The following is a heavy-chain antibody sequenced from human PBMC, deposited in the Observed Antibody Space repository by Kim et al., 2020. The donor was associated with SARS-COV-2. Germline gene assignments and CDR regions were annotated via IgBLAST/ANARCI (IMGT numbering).Heavy chain of an antibody. J-gene: IGHJ3*02. CDR1: GGSISSSSYY. Sequence: SETLSLTCTVSGGSISSSSYYWGWIRQPPGKGLEWIGSIYYSGSTYYNPSLKSRVTISVDTSKNQFSLKLSSVTAADTAVYYCATTPLEWLCMLTGVCPFDIWGQGTMVTVSS. V-gene: IGHV4-39*01. CDR2: IYYSGST. D-gene: IGHD3-3*01. CDR3: ATTPLEWLCMLTGVCPFDI.